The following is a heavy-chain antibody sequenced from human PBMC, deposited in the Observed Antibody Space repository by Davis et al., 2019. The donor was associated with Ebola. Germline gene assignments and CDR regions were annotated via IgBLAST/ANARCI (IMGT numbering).Heavy chain of an antibody. J-gene: IGHJ6*02. CDR3: VKDTVVVRFLEWSTMGV. D-gene: IGHD3-3*01. CDR1: GFTFTNAW. Sequence: GESLKISCAASGFTFTNAWMNWVRQAPGKGLEYVSAISSNGGSTYYADSAKGRFTISRDNSKNTLYLQMSSLRAEDTAVYYCVKDTVVVRFLEWSTMGVWGQGTTVTVSS. CDR2: ISSNGGST. V-gene: IGHV3-64D*08.